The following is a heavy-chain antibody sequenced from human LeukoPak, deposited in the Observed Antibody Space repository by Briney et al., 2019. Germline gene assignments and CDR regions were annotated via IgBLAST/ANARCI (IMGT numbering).Heavy chain of an antibody. CDR1: GFTFSSYS. CDR3: ARAEKGMVRGVTDAFDI. CDR2: ISSSSSYI. D-gene: IGHD3-10*01. J-gene: IGHJ3*02. Sequence: GGSLRLSCAASGFTFSSYSMNWVRQAPGKGLEWVSSISSSSSYIYYADSVKGRFTISRDNAKNSLYLQMNSLRAEDTAVYYCARAEKGMVRGVTDAFDIWGQGTMVTVSS. V-gene: IGHV3-21*04.